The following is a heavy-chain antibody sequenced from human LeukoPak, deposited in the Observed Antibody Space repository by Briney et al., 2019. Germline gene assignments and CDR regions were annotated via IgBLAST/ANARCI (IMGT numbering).Heavy chain of an antibody. D-gene: IGHD5-18*01. V-gene: IGHV5-51*01. CDR2: IYPGDSDT. CDR3: ARRGEAMDPFDY. CDR1: GYIFTSYW. Sequence: GESLLISCKYSGYIFTSYWIGLVRQMAGKVVEWMGIIYPGDSDTRYSPSFQGPVTLSADKSNNTAYLQWSSLKASDTAIYYCARRGEAMDPFDYWGQGTLVTVSS. J-gene: IGHJ4*02.